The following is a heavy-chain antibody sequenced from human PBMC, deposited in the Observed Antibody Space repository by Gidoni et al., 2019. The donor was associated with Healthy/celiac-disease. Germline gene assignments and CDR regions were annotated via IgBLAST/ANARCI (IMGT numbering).Heavy chain of an antibody. CDR3: ARDLTWPEFDY. V-gene: IGHV1-46*01. D-gene: IGHD7-27*01. Sequence: QVHLVQSGAEVKKPGASVKVSCNSSVYTFTSYYMHLVRQAPGQVLEWMGIINPRGGSTSYEKKLQGRVTRKRDTSTSTVYMELSSLRYEDTAVYYCARDLTWPEFDYWGQGTLVTVS. CDR1: VYTFTSYY. J-gene: IGHJ4*02. CDR2: INPRGGST.